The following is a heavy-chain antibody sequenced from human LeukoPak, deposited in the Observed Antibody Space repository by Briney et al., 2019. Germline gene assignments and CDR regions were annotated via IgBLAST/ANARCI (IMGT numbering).Heavy chain of an antibody. CDR2: INPNSGCT. V-gene: IGHV1-2*02. D-gene: IGHD1-26*01. J-gene: IGHJ4*02. Sequence: ASVKVSCKASGYTFTGYYMHWVRQAPGQGREWMGWINPNSGCTNYAQKFQGRVTMTRDTSISTAYMELSRLRPDDTAVYSCARDGPVAGVVGATFTDYWGQGTLVTVSS. CDR3: ARDGPVAGVVGATFTDY. CDR1: GYTFTGYY.